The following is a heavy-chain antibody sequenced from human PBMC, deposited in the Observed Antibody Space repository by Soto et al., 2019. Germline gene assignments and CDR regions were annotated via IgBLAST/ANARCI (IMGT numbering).Heavy chain of an antibody. CDR3: ARGTVTTFYYGMDV. V-gene: IGHV4-34*01. J-gene: IGHJ6*02. D-gene: IGHD4-17*01. Sequence: QVQLQQWGAGLLKPSETLSLTCAVYGGSFSGYYWSWIRQPPGKGLEWIGEINHSGSTNYNPSLKSRVTISVDTSKNQFSLKLSSVTAADTAVYYCARGTVTTFYYGMDVLGQGTTVTVSS. CDR1: GGSFSGYY. CDR2: INHSGST.